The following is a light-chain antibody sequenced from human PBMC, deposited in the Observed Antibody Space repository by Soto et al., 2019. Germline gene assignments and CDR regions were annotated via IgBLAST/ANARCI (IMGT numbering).Light chain of an antibody. CDR3: SSHTSSSTVV. Sequence: QSALTQPASVSGSPGQSITISCTGSSSDVGGYNSVSWYQQHPGKAPKLMIYDVSNRPSGVSNRFSGSKSGNTASLTISGLQAEDEADYYCSSHTSSSTVVFGGGTKVTVL. J-gene: IGLJ2*01. CDR1: SSDVGGYNS. CDR2: DVS. V-gene: IGLV2-14*01.